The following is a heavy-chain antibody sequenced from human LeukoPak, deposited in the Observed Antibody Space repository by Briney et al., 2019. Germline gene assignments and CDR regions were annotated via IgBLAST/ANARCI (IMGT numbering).Heavy chain of an antibody. CDR1: GGSVSSGSYY. V-gene: IGHV4-61*01. Sequence: PSETLSLICTVSGGSVSSGSYYWSWIRQPPGKGLEWIGYIYYSGSTNYNPSLKSRVTISVDTSKNQFSLKLSSVTAADTAVYYCARGGDWFDPWGQGTLVTVSS. J-gene: IGHJ5*02. CDR2: IYYSGST. D-gene: IGHD3-3*01. CDR3: ARGGDWFDP.